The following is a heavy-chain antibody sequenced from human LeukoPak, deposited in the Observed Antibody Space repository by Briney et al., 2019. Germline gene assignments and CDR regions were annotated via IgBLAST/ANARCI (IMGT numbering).Heavy chain of an antibody. Sequence: PGGSLRLSCAASGFSNNHMSWIRQAPGKGLEWVSVIYTGGGTYYADSVKGRFTLSRDNSKNTVHLQMNSLRAEDTAVHYCASRPKAEQWLGVFDYWGQGALVTVS. CDR3: ASRPKAEQWLGVFDY. V-gene: IGHV3-66*01. CDR2: IYTGGGT. D-gene: IGHD6-19*01. CDR1: GFSNNH. J-gene: IGHJ4*02.